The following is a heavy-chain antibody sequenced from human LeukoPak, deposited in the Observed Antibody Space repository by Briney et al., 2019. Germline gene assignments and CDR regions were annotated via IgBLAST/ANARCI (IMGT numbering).Heavy chain of an antibody. D-gene: IGHD3-3*01. J-gene: IGHJ3*02. Sequence: GGSLRLSCAASGFTFSSYEMNWVRQAPGKGLEWVSYISSSGSTIYYADSVKGRFTISTDDANNSVHLQMNSLRAEDTAVYYCARSLRNAFDIWGQGTMVTVSS. CDR3: ARSLRNAFDI. V-gene: IGHV3-48*03. CDR2: ISSSGSTI. CDR1: GFTFSSYE.